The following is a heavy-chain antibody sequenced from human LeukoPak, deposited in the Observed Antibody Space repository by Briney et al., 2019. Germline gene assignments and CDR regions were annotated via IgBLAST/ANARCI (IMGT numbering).Heavy chain of an antibody. CDR3: ARDRPGGYYGFDY. CDR1: GLTAGRTN. J-gene: IGHJ4*02. V-gene: IGHV3-53*01. D-gene: IGHD3-22*01. CDR2: ISNAGST. Sequence: PGGSLRPSFPASGLTAGRTNMGWVGQPPGRGLEWVSIISNAGSTYYADSVKGRFTISRDSSKNTVFLQINSLRAEDTAVYYCARDRPGGYYGFDYWGQGTLVTVSS.